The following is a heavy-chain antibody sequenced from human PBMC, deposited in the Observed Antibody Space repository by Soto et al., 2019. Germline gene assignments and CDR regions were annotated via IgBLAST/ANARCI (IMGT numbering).Heavy chain of an antibody. V-gene: IGHV4-59*01. D-gene: IGHD2-2*01. J-gene: IGHJ3*02. Sequence: PSETLSLTCTVSGGSISSYYWSWIRQPPGKGLEWIGYIYYSGSTNYNPSLKSRVTISVDTSKNQFSLKLSSVTAADTAVYYCAREIAAAALPLENAFVIWCHRTMVTVSS. CDR3: AREIAAAALPLENAFVI. CDR2: IYYSGST. CDR1: GGSISSYY.